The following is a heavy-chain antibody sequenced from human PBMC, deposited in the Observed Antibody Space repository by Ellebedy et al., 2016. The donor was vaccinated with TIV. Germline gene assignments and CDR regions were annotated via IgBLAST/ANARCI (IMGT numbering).Heavy chain of an antibody. J-gene: IGHJ4*02. Sequence: PGGSLRLSCAASGFSISSYTIHWVRQAPRKGLEWVSSISSSTGNIYYADSVRGRFTISRDTAKNSLYLQMNSLRDEDTAVYFCARGGVSSSSKMVYWGQGNLVTVSS. CDR2: ISSSTGNI. CDR3: ARGGVSSSSKMVY. V-gene: IGHV3-48*02. CDR1: GFSISSYT. D-gene: IGHD6-6*01.